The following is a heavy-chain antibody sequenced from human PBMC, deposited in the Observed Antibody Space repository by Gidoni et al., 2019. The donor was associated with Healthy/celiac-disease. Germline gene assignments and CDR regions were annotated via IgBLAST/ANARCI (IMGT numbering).Heavy chain of an antibody. CDR2: ICSCWSP. V-gene: IGHV4-39*01. J-gene: IGHJ3*02. Sequence: LHLQESGAGLGKPWETPSLTCTVTGCSISSSSYYWGWIRQPAGKGLEWNGGICSCWSPYYNPSLKSRVTIAADTAKNQFSLKLSSVTAADTAVYYCASKEDLDAFDIWGQGTMVTVSS. CDR1: GCSISSSSYY. CDR3: ASKEDLDAFDI.